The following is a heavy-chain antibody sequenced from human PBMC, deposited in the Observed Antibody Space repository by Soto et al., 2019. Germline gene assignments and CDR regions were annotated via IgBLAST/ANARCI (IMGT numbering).Heavy chain of an antibody. CDR1: GYTFTSYG. Sequence: QVQLVQSGAEVKKPGASVKVSCKASGYTFTSYGISWVRQAPGQGLEWMGWISAYNGNTNYAQKLQGRVTMTTDTSPSTAHRALRSLRSDGPAVYYCARELIYGSGSYYWGQGTLVTVSS. D-gene: IGHD3-10*01. CDR2: ISAYNGNT. J-gene: IGHJ4*02. V-gene: IGHV1-18*01. CDR3: ARELIYGSGSYY.